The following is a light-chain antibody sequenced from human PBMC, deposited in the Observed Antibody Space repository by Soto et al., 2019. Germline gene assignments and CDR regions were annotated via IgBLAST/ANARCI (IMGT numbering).Light chain of an antibody. Sequence: DIQMTQSPSSLSASVVYRVTITCLASLNIGDSLSWFQQKAGKPPTQLIYGASALQSGVPVRFSGSASGTDFTLTIRNMQREDFATYYCLQTYNLPRTFGQGTKVDNK. J-gene: IGKJ1*01. CDR2: GAS. CDR1: LNIGDS. CDR3: LQTYNLPRT. V-gene: IGKV1-39*01.